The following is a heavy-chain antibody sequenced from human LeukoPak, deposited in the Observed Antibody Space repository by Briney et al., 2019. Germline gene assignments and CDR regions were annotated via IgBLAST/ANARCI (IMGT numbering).Heavy chain of an antibody. J-gene: IGHJ4*02. D-gene: IGHD2-15*01. CDR1: GFTFSSYW. Sequence: GGSLRLSCAASGFTFSSYWMSWVRQAPGKGLEWVANIKQDGSEKYYVESVKGRFTISRDNAKKSLFLQMNSLRAEDTAIYYCARDGDCSGDNCPLPLGYWGQGTLVTVSS. CDR3: ARDGDCSGDNCPLPLGY. CDR2: IKQDGSEK. V-gene: IGHV3-7*01.